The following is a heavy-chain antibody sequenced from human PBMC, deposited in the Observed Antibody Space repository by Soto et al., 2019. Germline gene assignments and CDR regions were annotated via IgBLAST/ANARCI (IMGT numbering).Heavy chain of an antibody. Sequence: QVQVKESGPGLVKPSETLSLTCTVSGGSMSPYYWSWIRQAPGKGLEWIANIYYRGNTNYNPSLECRVTISVDTSKNQFSLKLNSMTAADTAVYYCARHSKKTGDFDYYYGMAVWGHGTTVTVS. V-gene: IGHV4-59*08. CDR1: GGSMSPYY. J-gene: IGHJ6*02. CDR2: IYYRGNT. CDR3: ARHSKKTGDFDYYYGMAV. D-gene: IGHD7-27*01.